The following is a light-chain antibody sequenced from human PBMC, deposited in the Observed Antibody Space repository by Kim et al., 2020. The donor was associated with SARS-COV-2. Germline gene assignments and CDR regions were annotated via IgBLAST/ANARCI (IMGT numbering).Light chain of an antibody. CDR1: SSDVGGYNY. CDR2: EVS. V-gene: IGLV2-8*01. CDR3: SSYAGKV. Sequence: QSALTQPPSASGSPGQSVTISCTGTSSDVGGYNYVSWYQQHPGKAPKLVIYEVSKRPSGVPDRFSGSKSGNTASLTVSGLQAEDEADYYCSSYAGKVFGTGTKVTVL. J-gene: IGLJ1*01.